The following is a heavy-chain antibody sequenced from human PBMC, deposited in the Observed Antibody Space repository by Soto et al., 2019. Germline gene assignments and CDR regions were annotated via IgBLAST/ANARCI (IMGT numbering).Heavy chain of an antibody. CDR1: GYMFTNYD. CDR3: ARGVAAAAQYYYYGMDV. CDR2: LSPGSGNT. Sequence: ASVKVSCKASGYMFTNYDINWVRQATGQGLEWMGWLSPGSGNTGSPQRFQGRVTMTRNTSTNTVYMELSSLRSEDTAVYYCARGVAAAAQYYYYGMDVWGQGTTVTVSS. V-gene: IGHV1-8*01. D-gene: IGHD6-13*01. J-gene: IGHJ6*02.